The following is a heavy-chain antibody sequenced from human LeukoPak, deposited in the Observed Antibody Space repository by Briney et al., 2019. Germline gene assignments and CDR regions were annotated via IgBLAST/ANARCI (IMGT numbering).Heavy chain of an antibody. V-gene: IGHV4-61*02. CDR2: THTSGST. CDR1: GGSISSGSYY. D-gene: IGHD6-13*01. Sequence: SETLSLTCTASGGSISSGSYYWSWIRQPAGKGLEWIGRTHTSGSTNYNPSLKRRVTISVDTSKYQFSLKLSSVTAADTAMYYCARVAKQQLVPYYYYYYYMDVWGKGTTVTVSS. J-gene: IGHJ6*03. CDR3: ARVAKQQLVPYYYYYYYMDV.